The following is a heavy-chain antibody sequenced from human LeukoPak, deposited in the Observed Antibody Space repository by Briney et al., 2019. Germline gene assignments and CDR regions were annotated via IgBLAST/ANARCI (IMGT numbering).Heavy chain of an antibody. CDR1: GFTFRSFG. D-gene: IGHD3-16*01. CDR2: IRYDGSDK. V-gene: IGHV3-30*02. Sequence: GGSLRLSCVTSGFTFRSFGMHWVRQAPGKGLEGVAFIRYDGSDKYHVDSVKGRFTISRDNSKNTLYLQMNSLRAEDTAVYYCAKDWAQWGQGTLVTVSS. J-gene: IGHJ4*02. CDR3: AKDWAQ.